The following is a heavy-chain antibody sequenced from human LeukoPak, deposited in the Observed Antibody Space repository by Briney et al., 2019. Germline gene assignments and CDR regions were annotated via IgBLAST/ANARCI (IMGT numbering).Heavy chain of an antibody. D-gene: IGHD3-10*01. CDR2: IYSGGST. CDR1: GFTVISNY. CDR3: ASGSGSYRTPYYYMDV. V-gene: IGHV3-53*01. Sequence: GGSLRLSCVASGFTVISNYMSWVRQAPGKGLEWVSVIYSGGSTYYADSVKGRFTISRDNSKNTLYLQMNSLRAEDTAVYYCASGSGSYRTPYYYMDVWGTGTTVTVSS. J-gene: IGHJ6*03.